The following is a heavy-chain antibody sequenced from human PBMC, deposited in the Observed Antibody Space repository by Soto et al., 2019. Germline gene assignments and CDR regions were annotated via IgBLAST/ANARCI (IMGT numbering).Heavy chain of an antibody. CDR2: IYTGGGT. Sequence: EVQLVESGGGLVQHGGSPRLSCAASGLTVSTNPMSWVRQAPGKGLEWVSVIYTGGGTHYADSVKGRFTISRDNSKNTVNLQMNSLRPEDTAVYYCARDGSGHWGQGTLVTVSS. V-gene: IGHV3-66*01. J-gene: IGHJ4*02. CDR3: ARDGSGH. CDR1: GLTVSTNP.